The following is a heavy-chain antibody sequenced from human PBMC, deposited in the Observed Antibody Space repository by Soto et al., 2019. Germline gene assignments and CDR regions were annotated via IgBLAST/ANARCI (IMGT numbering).Heavy chain of an antibody. D-gene: IGHD6-19*01. CDR3: ARMYGHRIAVAGTRYYYYGMDV. CDR2: IIPILGIA. J-gene: IGHJ6*02. V-gene: IGHV1-69*02. CDR1: GGTFSSYT. Sequence: QVQLVQSGAEVKKPGSSVKVSCKASGGTFSSYTISWVRQAPGQGLEWMGRIIPILGIANYAQKFQGRVTITADKSTSTAYMELSSLRSEDTAVYYCARMYGHRIAVAGTRYYYYGMDVWGQGTTVTVSS.